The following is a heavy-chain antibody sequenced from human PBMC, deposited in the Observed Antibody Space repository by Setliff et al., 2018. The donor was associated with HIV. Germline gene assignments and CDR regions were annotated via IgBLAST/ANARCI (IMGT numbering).Heavy chain of an antibody. CDR1: GYSFTTYS. CDR3: ARNSPFPPSSGAHFDF. CDR2: IHTSTGKP. J-gene: IGHJ4*02. V-gene: IGHV7-4-1*02. Sequence: ASVKVSCKASGYSFTTYSINWLRQAPGQGPEWMGWIHTSTGKPTYVRDFTGRFVFSLDTSVNTAFLQISDLKTEDTAVYYCARNSPFPPSSGAHFDFWGQGTLVTVSS. D-gene: IGHD3-22*01.